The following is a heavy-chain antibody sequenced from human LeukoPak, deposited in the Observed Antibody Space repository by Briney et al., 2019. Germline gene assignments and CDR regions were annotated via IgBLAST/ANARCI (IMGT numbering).Heavy chain of an antibody. CDR2: IYYSGST. J-gene: IGHJ5*02. Sequence: SETLSLTCTVSGGSISSSSYYWGWIRQPPGKGLEWIGSIYYSGSTYYNPSLKSRVTMSVDTSKNQFSLKLSSVTAADTAVYYCARDPMGVVVPAAMAWFDPWGQGTLVTVSS. V-gene: IGHV4-39*07. D-gene: IGHD2-2*01. CDR3: ARDPMGVVVPAAMAWFDP. CDR1: GGSISSSSYY.